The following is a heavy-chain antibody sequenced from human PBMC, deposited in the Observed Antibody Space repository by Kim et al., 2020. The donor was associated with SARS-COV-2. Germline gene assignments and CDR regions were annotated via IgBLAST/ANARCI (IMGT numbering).Heavy chain of an antibody. J-gene: IGHJ5*01. V-gene: IGHV3-74*01. CDR2: INTDGSST. CDR3: ARAVPATNCFDS. D-gene: IGHD6-19*01. CDR1: GFTFSNFW. Sequence: GGSLRLSCAASGFTFSNFWMDWVRQAPVKGLVWVARINTDGSSTAYADSVKGRFTISRDNAMDTLYLQMNSLSAEDAAVYYCARAVPATNCFDSWGQGTLVTVSS.